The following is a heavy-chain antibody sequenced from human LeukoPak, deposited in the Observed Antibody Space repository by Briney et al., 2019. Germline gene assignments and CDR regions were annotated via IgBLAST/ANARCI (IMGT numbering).Heavy chain of an antibody. CDR3: ARFNGSASSFDY. Sequence: GGSLRLSCAASGFTFSSYSMNWVRQAPGKGLEWVSSISSSSSYIYYADSVKGRFTISRDNAKNSLYLQMISLTSEDTAVYYCARFNGSASSFDYWGQGTLVTVSS. D-gene: IGHD3-10*01. CDR1: GFTFSSYS. J-gene: IGHJ4*02. V-gene: IGHV3-21*01. CDR2: ISSSSSYI.